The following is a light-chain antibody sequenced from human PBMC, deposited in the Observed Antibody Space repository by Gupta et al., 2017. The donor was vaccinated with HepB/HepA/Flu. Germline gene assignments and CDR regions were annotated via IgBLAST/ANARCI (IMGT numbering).Light chain of an antibody. J-gene: IGKJ1*01. V-gene: IGKV3-20*01. CDR1: QSISTNY. CDR3: HQYDTSPKT. CDR2: GTS. Sequence: EIVLTQSPGTLSLSPGDRATLSCRASQSISTNYVAWYQQKSGQAPRLLIYGTSSRATGIPDRFTGSGSGTGFALTISRLEPEDFAVYYCHQYDTSPKTCGQGTKVEIK.